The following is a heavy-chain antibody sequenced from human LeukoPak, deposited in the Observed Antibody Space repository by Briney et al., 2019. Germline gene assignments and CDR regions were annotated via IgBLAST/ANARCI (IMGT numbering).Heavy chain of an antibody. CDR1: GGSISSYY. V-gene: IGHV4-4*07. D-gene: IGHD2-2*02. CDR3: ARTSGWGVPAAIRY. J-gene: IGHJ4*02. Sequence: SSETLSLTCTVSGGSISSYYWSWIRQPAGKGLEWIGRIYTSGSTNYNPSLKSRVTMSVDTSKNQFSLKLSSVTAADTAVYYCARTSGWGVPAAIRYWGQGTLVTVSS. CDR2: IYTSGST.